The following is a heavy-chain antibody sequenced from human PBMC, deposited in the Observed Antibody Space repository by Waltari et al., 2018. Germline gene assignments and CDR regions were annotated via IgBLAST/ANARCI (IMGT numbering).Heavy chain of an antibody. CDR2: INHSGST. V-gene: IGHV4-34*01. J-gene: IGHJ5*02. CDR1: GGSFSGYY. CDR3: ARGLSVVVVAASNWFDP. Sequence: QVQLQQWGAGLLKPSETLSLTCAVYGGSFSGYYWSWIRQPPGKGLEWIGEINHSGSTNYNPSLKSRVTISVDTAKNQFSLKLGSVTAADTAVYYCARGLSVVVVAASNWFDPWGQGTLVTVSS. D-gene: IGHD2-15*01.